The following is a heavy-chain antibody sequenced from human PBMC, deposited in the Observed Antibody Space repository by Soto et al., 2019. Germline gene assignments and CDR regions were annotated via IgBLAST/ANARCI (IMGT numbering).Heavy chain of an antibody. Sequence: EVQLVESGGGLVQPGGSLRVSCAASGFTLRTYSLNWVRQAPGKRLEWISYISSSGSPIYYADSVKGRFTVSRDNAKNSLSLHMNTLRDEDTAVYYCARVPSSGSYRSYSYFGMDVWGPGTTVTVSS. CDR3: ARVPSSGSYRSYSYFGMDV. CDR2: ISSSGSPI. D-gene: IGHD1-26*01. V-gene: IGHV3-48*02. J-gene: IGHJ6*02. CDR1: GFTLRTYS.